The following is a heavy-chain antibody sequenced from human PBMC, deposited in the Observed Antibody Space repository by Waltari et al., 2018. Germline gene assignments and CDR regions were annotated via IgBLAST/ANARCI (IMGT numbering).Heavy chain of an antibody. V-gene: IGHV3-74*01. CDR3: ARLAPRTYRSPVPGRHYYYGMDV. CDR2: ISDDETSI. CDR1: GFRFSNYW. J-gene: IGHJ6*02. D-gene: IGHD3-10*01. Sequence: EEQLLESGGGLVQPGDSLRLSCAGSGFRFSNYWMNWVRQAPGKGLVGVERISDDETSISYGDSGKGRFTISRDNAKNTVYLQMKRLRVEDTAVYYCARLAPRTYRSPVPGRHYYYGMDVWGQGTTVTVSS.